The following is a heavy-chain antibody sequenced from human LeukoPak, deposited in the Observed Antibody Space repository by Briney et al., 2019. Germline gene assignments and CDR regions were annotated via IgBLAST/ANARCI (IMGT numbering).Heavy chain of an antibody. CDR3: ARGGSYYYDSSGYSAPVAPGWFDP. D-gene: IGHD3-22*01. CDR2: INPSGGST. CDR1: GYTFTSYY. J-gene: IGHJ5*02. Sequence: ASVKVSWKASGYTFTSYYMHWVRQAPGQGLEWMGIINPSGGSTSYAQKFQGRVTMTRDTSTSTVYMELSSLRSEDTAVYYCARGGSYYYDSSGYSAPVAPGWFDPWGQGTLVTVSS. V-gene: IGHV1-46*01.